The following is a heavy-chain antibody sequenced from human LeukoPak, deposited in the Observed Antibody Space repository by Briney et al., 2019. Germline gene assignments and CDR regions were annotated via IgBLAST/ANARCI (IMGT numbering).Heavy chain of an antibody. Sequence: GGSLRLSCAASGFTFSSYAMSWVRQAPGKGLEWVSAISGSGGSTYYADSVKGRFTISRDNSKNTLYLQMNSLRAEDTAVYYYAKRYYYDSSGYYGWGQGTLVTVSS. D-gene: IGHD3-22*01. CDR2: ISGSGGST. V-gene: IGHV3-23*01. CDR3: AKRYYYDSSGYYG. J-gene: IGHJ4*02. CDR1: GFTFSSYA.